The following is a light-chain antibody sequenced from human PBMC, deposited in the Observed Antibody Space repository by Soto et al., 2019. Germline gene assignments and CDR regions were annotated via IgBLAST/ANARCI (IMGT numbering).Light chain of an antibody. V-gene: IGLV1-44*01. CDR1: GSSIGTNT. CDR2: ANN. CDR3: AAWDGRLNNVL. J-gene: IGLJ2*01. Sequence: QSVLTQPPSASGTPGQRVSISCSGSGSSIGTNTVNWYRQLPGTAPKLLIYANNQRPSGVPDRFSGYKSGTSASLAISGLQSEDEGEYYCAAWDGRLNNVLFGGGTKVTVL.